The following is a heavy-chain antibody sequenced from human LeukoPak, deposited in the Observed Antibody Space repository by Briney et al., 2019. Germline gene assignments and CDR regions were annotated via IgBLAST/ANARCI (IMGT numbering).Heavy chain of an antibody. J-gene: IGHJ4*02. V-gene: IGHV1-18*04. CDR2: ISAYNGNK. D-gene: IGHD5-18*01. CDR1: GYTFTCYG. Sequence: ASVTVSCKASGYTFTCYGFSWVRQAPGQGLEWMGWISAYNGNKNYAQKLQGRVTMTTDTSTSTAYRALRSLRSDDTAVYYCARSNAVSGYSYGSDYWGQGTLVTVSS. CDR3: ARSNAVSGYSYGSDY.